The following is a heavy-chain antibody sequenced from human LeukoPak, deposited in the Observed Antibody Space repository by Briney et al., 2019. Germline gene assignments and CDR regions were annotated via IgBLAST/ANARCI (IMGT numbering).Heavy chain of an antibody. CDR2: ISSSSSYI. V-gene: IGHV3-21*01. CDR3: ARDWAYGGNDY. Sequence: GGSLRLSCAASGFTFDDYGMSWVRQAPGKGLEWVSSISSSSSYIYYADSVKGRFTISRDNAKNSLYLQMNSLRAEDTAVYYCARDWAYGGNDYWGQGTLVTVSS. CDR1: GFTFDDYG. D-gene: IGHD4-23*01. J-gene: IGHJ4*02.